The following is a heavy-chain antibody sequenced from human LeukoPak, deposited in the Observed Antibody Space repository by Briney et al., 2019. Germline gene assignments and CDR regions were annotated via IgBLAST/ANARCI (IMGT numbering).Heavy chain of an antibody. CDR3: ARGFTYYYDSSGYYALYGMDV. D-gene: IGHD3-22*01. J-gene: IGHJ6*02. CDR2: IIPIFGTA. Sequence: ASVKVSCKASGGTFSSYAISWVRQAPGQGLGWMGGIIPIFGTANYAQKFQGRITITADESTSTAYMELSSLRSENTAVYYCARGFTYYYDSSGYYALYGMDVWGQGTMVTVSS. CDR1: GGTFSSYA. V-gene: IGHV1-69*13.